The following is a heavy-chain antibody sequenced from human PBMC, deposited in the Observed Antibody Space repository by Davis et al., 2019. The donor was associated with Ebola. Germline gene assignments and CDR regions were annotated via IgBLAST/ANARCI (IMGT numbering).Heavy chain of an antibody. Sequence: PSETLSLTCTVSGGSISRDGSYWTWIRQHPGKGLEWIGYLYYSGSTSYKPSLKSRVTISLDTSKNQFSLNLYSVTAADTAVYYCARDLRYDSSGYDYYFYMDVWGKGTTVTVSS. J-gene: IGHJ6*03. D-gene: IGHD3-22*01. V-gene: IGHV4-31*03. CDR3: ARDLRYDSSGYDYYFYMDV. CDR1: GGSISRDGSY. CDR2: LYYSGST.